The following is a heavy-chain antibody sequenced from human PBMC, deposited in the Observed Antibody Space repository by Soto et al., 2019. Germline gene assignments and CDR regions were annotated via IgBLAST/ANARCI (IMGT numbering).Heavy chain of an antibody. Sequence: SETLSLTCTVPGGSISSYYWGWIRQPPGKGLEWIGSIYYSGSTYYNPSLKSRVTISVDTSKNQFSLKLSSVTAADTAVYYCARHFSYYYDSSGYYYVSPYDFDDGSQGTLVTVAA. V-gene: IGHV4-39*01. CDR2: IYYSGST. CDR1: GGSISSYY. J-gene: IGHJ4*02. CDR3: ARHFSYYYDSSGYYYVSPYDFDD. D-gene: IGHD3-22*01.